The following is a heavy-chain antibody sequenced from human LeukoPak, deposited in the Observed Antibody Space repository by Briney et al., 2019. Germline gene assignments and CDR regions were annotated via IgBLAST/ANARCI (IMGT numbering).Heavy chain of an antibody. CDR3: ARDACKYYGSSHGGLDL. CDR2: IWYDGSNK. CDR1: GFTFSSYC. J-gene: IGHJ5*02. V-gene: IGHV3-33*01. D-gene: IGHD3-22*01. Sequence: GRSLRLSCAASGFTFSSYCMHWVRQAPGKGLELVAVIWYDGSNKYYADSVKGRFTISRDNSKNTLYLQMNSLRAEDTAVYYCARDACKYYGSSHGGLDLWGQGPLDTVSS.